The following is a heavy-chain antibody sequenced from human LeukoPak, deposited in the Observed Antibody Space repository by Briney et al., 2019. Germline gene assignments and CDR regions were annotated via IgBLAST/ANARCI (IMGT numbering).Heavy chain of an antibody. J-gene: IGHJ4*02. CDR3: VRELVGGYFDY. V-gene: IGHV1-46*01. Sequence: VASVKVSCKTSGYTFTSYLAHWVRQAPGQGLEWMGIINPSDGSTSYAQKFQGRVAMTRDTSTSTVYMELSSPRSDDTAVYYCVRELVGGYFDYWGQGTLVTVSS. D-gene: IGHD1-26*01. CDR2: INPSDGST. CDR1: GYTFTSYL.